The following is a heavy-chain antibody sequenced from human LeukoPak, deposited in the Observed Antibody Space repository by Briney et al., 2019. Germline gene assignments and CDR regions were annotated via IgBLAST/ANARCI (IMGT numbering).Heavy chain of an antibody. CDR3: ARGWIREYYFDY. J-gene: IGHJ4*02. CDR1: GGSFSGYY. Sequence: SETLSLTCAVYGGSFSGYYWSWIRQPPGKGLEWIGEINHSGSTNYNPSLKSRVTISVDTSKNQFSLKLSSVTAADSAVYYCARGWIREYYFDYWGQGTLVTVSS. V-gene: IGHV4-34*01. CDR2: INHSGST. D-gene: IGHD5-18*01.